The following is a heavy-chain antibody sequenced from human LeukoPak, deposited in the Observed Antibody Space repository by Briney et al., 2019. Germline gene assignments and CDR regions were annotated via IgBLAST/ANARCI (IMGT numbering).Heavy chain of an antibody. Sequence: GESLKISCKGSGYSFTSYWIGRVRQMPGKGLKWMGIIYPGDSDARYSPSFQGQVTISADKSISTAYLQWSSLKASDTAMYYCARRRDLYSGSYYPFDYWGQGTLVTVSS. CDR3: ARRRDLYSGSYYPFDY. CDR2: IYPGDSDA. J-gene: IGHJ4*02. V-gene: IGHV5-51*01. D-gene: IGHD1-26*01. CDR1: GYSFTSYW.